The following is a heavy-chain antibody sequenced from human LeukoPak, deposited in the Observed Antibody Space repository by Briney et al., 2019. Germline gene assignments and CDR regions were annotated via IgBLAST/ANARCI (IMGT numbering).Heavy chain of an antibody. J-gene: IGHJ3*02. V-gene: IGHV3-64D*06. Sequence: GGSLRPSCSASGFSFISYAMHWVRQAPAKGLEYVSAISSNGGSTYYADSVKGRFTISRDNSKNTLYLQMSSLRAEDTAVYYCVKDAITMVRGVIFDAFDIWGQGTMVTVSS. CDR2: ISSNGGST. CDR3: VKDAITMVRGVIFDAFDI. CDR1: GFSFISYA. D-gene: IGHD3-10*01.